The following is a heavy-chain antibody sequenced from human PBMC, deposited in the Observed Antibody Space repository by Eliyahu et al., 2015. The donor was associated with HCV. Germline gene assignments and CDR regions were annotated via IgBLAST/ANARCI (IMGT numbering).Heavy chain of an antibody. CDR3: ARGVAATRFSLHTLRHYFDY. Sequence: EVKKPGSSVKVSCKASGGTFSSYAISWVRQAPGQGLEWMGGIIPIFGTANYAQKFQGRVTITADESTSTAYMELSSLRSEDTAVYYCARGVAATRFSLHTLRHYFDYWGQGTLVTVSS. D-gene: IGHD2-15*01. CDR2: IIPIFGTA. J-gene: IGHJ4*02. V-gene: IGHV1-69*01. CDR1: GGTFSSYA.